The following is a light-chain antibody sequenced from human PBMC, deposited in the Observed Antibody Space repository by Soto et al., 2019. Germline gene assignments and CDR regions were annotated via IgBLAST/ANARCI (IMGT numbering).Light chain of an antibody. J-gene: IGLJ1*01. V-gene: IGLV1-40*01. CDR3: SSYTISNTLPFV. Sequence: QSVLSQPPSVSGAPGQRVAISCTGSSSNIGAEYDVHWYQQLPGTAPKRLIYGDNNRPSGVPDRFSGSKSGNTASLTISGLQAEDEADYYCSSYTISNTLPFVFGTGTMVTVL. CDR1: SSNIGAEYD. CDR2: GDN.